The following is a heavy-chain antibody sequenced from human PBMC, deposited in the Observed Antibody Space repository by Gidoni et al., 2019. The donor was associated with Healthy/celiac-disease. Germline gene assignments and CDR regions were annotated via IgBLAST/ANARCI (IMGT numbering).Heavy chain of an antibody. V-gene: IGHV2-5*02. J-gene: IGHJ1*01. CDR2: IYWDDDK. CDR1: GFSLRTSGLG. Sequence: QITLKESGPTLAKPTQTLTLTCTFSGFSLRTSGLGVGWIRQPPGKALEWLALIYWDDDKRYSPSLKSRLTITKDTSKNQVVLTMTNMDPVDTATYYCAHKAGGWRRNEYFQHWGQGTLVTVSS. CDR3: AHKAGGWRRNEYFQH. D-gene: IGHD6-19*01.